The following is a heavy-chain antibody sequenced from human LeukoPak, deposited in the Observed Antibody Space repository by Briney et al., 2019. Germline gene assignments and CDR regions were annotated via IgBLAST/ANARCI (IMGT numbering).Heavy chain of an antibody. CDR1: GGSFSVYY. CDR3: AKSKDGYNPSFFDY. D-gene: IGHD5-24*01. Sequence: ETLSLTCAVYGGSFSVYYWSWVRQAPGKGLEWVSAISGSGGSTYYADSVKGRFTISRDNSKNTLYLQMNSLRAEDTAVYYCAKSKDGYNPSFFDYWGQGTLVTVSS. V-gene: IGHV3-23*01. J-gene: IGHJ4*02. CDR2: ISGSGGST.